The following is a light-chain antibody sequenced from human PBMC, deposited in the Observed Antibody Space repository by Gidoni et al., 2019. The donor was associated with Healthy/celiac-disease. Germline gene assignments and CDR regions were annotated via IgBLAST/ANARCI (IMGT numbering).Light chain of an antibody. V-gene: IGKV3-20*01. CDR2: GAT. J-gene: IGKJ4*01. Sequence: EIVLTPSPGTLSVSPGERATLPCRASQSVRSSYLAWYQQKAGQAPRLLIDGATSRATGIPDRISGRGAGTDFTPTISRLEHEDFAVYYCQKYGSSPVTFGGGTKVEIK. CDR3: QKYGSSPVT. CDR1: QSVRSSY.